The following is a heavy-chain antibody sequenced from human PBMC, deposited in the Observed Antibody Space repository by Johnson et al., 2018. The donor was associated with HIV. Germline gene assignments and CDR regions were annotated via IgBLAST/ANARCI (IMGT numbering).Heavy chain of an antibody. CDR1: GFTFSSYW. Sequence: VQLVESGGGLVQPGGSLRLSCAASGFTFSSYWMSWVRQAPGKGLEWVANIKQDGSDKYYVDSVKGRFTISRDNAKNSLYLQMNSLRAEDTAVYYCARLTYNFNSRLGAFDIWGQGTVVTVSS. CDR3: ARLTYNFNSRLGAFDI. V-gene: IGHV3-7*01. CDR2: IKQDGSDK. D-gene: IGHD1-20*01. J-gene: IGHJ3*02.